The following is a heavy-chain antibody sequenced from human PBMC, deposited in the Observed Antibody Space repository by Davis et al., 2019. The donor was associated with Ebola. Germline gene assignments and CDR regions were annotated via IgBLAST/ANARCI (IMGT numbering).Heavy chain of an antibody. V-gene: IGHV3-74*01. CDR1: GFTFSNYR. CDR3: AKAKHAVYYYYGMDV. Sequence: GESLKISCAASGFTFSNYRMHWVRQVPGTGLVWVSRINSDGSNTHYADSLKGRFTISRDNSKNTVYLQMNSLRVEDTAVYYCAKAKHAVYYYYGMDVWGQGTPVTVPS. J-gene: IGHJ6*02. CDR2: INSDGSNT.